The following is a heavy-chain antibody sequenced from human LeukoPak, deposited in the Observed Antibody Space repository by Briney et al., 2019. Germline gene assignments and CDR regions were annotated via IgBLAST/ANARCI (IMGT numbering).Heavy chain of an antibody. J-gene: IGHJ4*02. CDR3: ARGPSGSYRREGGYFDY. CDR1: GGTFSSYA. V-gene: IGHV1-69*04. Sequence: ASVKVSCKASGGTFSSYAISWVRQAPGQGLEWMGRIIPILGIANYAQKFQGRVTITADKSTSTAYMELSSLRSEDTAVYYCARGPSGSYRREGGYFDYWGQGTLVTVSS. D-gene: IGHD3-10*01. CDR2: IIPILGIA.